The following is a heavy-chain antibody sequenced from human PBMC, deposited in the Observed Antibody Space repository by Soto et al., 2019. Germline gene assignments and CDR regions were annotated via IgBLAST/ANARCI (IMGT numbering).Heavy chain of an antibody. CDR1: GFTFSSYW. D-gene: IGHD3-9*01. CDR2: IKQHGSEK. J-gene: IGHJ4*02. CDR3: ARAVGYFDWLLSFDY. V-gene: IGHV3-7*04. Sequence: SGGSLRLSCAASGFTFSSYWMSWVRQAPGKGLEWVANIKQHGSEKYYVDSVKGRFTISRDNAKNSLYLQMNSLRAEDTAVYYCARAVGYFDWLLSFDYWGQGTLVTVSS.